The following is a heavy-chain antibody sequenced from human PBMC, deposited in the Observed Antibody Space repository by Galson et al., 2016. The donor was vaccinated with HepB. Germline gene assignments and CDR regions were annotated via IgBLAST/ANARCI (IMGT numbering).Heavy chain of an antibody. Sequence: PALVKPTQTLTLTCTFSGFVLNINSTGVSWIRQPPGKALEWLARIDWEDEKFYATSLKTRLSITKDTSKNQVVLTMTNMDPVDTATYYRAREYSRGGSALDVWGRGTTVAVSS. CDR1: GFVLNINSTG. D-gene: IGHD3-10*01. CDR3: AREYSRGGSALDV. J-gene: IGHJ6*02. V-gene: IGHV2-70*04. CDR2: IDWEDEK.